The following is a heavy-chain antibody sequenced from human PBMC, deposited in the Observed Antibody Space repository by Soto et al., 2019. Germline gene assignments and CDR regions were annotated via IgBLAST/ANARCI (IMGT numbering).Heavy chain of an antibody. D-gene: IGHD1-26*01. CDR1: GYSFISYW. CDR3: ARLRYSGHNANPTKFFDY. V-gene: IGHV5-51*01. J-gene: IGHJ4*02. Sequence: GESLKISCKGSGYSFISYWIGWVRRMPGKGLEWMGIIYPVDSDTRYSPSFQGQVTISADKSISTAYLQWSSLKASDTAIYYCARLRYSGHNANPTKFFDYWGQGTLVTVSS. CDR2: IYPVDSDT.